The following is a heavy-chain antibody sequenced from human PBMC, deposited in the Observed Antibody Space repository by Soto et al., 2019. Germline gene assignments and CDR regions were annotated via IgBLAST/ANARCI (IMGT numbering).Heavy chain of an antibody. J-gene: IGHJ4*02. CDR2: TNHSGST. V-gene: IGHV4-34*01. CDR3: ARGRYYYDSSGPRDY. D-gene: IGHD3-22*01. Sequence: SETLSLTCAVYGGSFSGYYWSWIRQPPGKGLEWIGETNHSGSTNYNPSLKSRVTISVDTSKNQFSLKLSSVTAADTAVYYCARGRYYYDSSGPRDYWGQGTLVTVSS. CDR1: GGSFSGYY.